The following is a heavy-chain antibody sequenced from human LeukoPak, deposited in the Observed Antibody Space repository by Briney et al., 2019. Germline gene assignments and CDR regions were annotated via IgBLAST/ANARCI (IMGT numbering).Heavy chain of an antibody. CDR1: GGSFSCYY. CDR2: INHSGST. V-gene: IGHV4-34*01. D-gene: IGHD3-22*01. Sequence: SETLSLTCAVYGGSFSCYYWSWIRQPPGKGLEWIGEINHSGSTNYNPPLKSRVTISVDTSKNQFSLKLSSVTAADTAVYYCARVGRHYDSSGYYFLDYWGQGTLVTVSS. J-gene: IGHJ4*02. CDR3: ARVGRHYDSSGYYFLDY.